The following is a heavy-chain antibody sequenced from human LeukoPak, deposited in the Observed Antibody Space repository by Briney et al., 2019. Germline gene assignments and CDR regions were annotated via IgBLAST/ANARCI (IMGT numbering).Heavy chain of an antibody. CDR1: GYTLTGYY. V-gene: IGHV1-2*06. CDR3: AKSIEYCGADCYRLFDR. J-gene: IGHJ2*01. D-gene: IGHD2-21*02. CDR2: INPNSGDR. Sequence: DSVNVSRKPSGYTLTGYYMHGVRQAPGHGREWMGRINPNSGDREYTQILPGRVTMPRDTSIRTLYIALKTLRSDDTAVYFCAKSIEYCGADCYRLFDRWGRGTPVT.